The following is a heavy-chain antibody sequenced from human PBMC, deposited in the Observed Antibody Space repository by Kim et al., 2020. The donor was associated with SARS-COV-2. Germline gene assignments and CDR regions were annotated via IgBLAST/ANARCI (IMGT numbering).Heavy chain of an antibody. CDR1: GGSISSSSYY. CDR3: ARRVRGVIITYFDY. D-gene: IGHD3-10*01. CDR2: IYYSGST. Sequence: SETLSLTCTVSGGSISSSSYYWGWIRQPPGKGLEWIGSIYYSGSTYYNPSLKSRVTISVDTSKNQFSLKLSSVTAADTAVYYCARRVRGVIITYFDYWGQGTPGTVSS. V-gene: IGHV4-39*01. J-gene: IGHJ4*02.